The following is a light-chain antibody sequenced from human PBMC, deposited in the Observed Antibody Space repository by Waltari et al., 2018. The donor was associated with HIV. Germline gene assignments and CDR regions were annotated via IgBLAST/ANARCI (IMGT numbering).Light chain of an antibody. CDR3: QQYYAAPLT. Sequence: DIVLTQSPHSFAVSLGERVTVTCKSCSTVLSPSTIQNYLVWYQHKSRQSPKLNMKWGSARQSGVPDRFRGSGSGTDFSLTISSLETEDAAVYYCQQYYAAPLTFGQGTRV. CDR2: WGS. CDR1: STVLSPSTIQNY. J-gene: IGKJ3*01. V-gene: IGKV4-1*01.